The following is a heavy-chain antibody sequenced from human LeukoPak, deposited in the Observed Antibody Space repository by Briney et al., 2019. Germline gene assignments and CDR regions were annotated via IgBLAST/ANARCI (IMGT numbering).Heavy chain of an antibody. CDR1: GFTFSNYW. CDR3: ARDVSDENGSSSRIHLDS. D-gene: IGHD6-6*01. J-gene: IGHJ4*02. Sequence: QPGGSLRLSCAASGFTFSNYWMTWVRQAPGKGLEWVANINQDGSEKYYVDSVKGRFTIYRDNAKNSLFLQMNSLRAEDTAVYYCARDVSDENGSSSRIHLDSWGQGTLVSVSS. CDR2: INQDGSEK. V-gene: IGHV3-7*01.